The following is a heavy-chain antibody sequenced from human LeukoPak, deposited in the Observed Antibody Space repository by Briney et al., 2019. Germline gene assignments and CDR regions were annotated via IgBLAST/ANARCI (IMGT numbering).Heavy chain of an antibody. V-gene: IGHV4-39*01. D-gene: IGHD7-27*01. CDR2: IYNSGGT. J-gene: IGHJ4*02. Sequence: KPSETLSLTCTVSGGSISSSSYYWGWIRQPPGKGLEWIGSIYNSGGTYYNPSLKSRLTISVDPSKNQFSLKLSSVTAADTAVYYCARQIKTGELYYFDQWGQGTLVTVSS. CDR3: ARQIKTGELYYFDQ. CDR1: GGSISSSSYY.